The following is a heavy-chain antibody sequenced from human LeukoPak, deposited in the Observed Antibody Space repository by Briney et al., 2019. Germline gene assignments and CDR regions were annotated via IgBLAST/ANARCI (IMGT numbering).Heavy chain of an antibody. CDR3: ARAIGYCSSTSCYLDAFDI. V-gene: IGHV3-23*01. J-gene: IGHJ3*02. CDR2: ISGSGGST. D-gene: IGHD2-2*01. CDR1: GFTFSSYA. Sequence: GGSLRLSCAASGFTFSSYAMSWVRQAPGKGLEWVSAISGSGGSTYYADSVKGRFTISRDNSKNTLYLQMNSLRAEDTAVYYCARAIGYCSSTSCYLDAFDIWGQGTMVTVSS.